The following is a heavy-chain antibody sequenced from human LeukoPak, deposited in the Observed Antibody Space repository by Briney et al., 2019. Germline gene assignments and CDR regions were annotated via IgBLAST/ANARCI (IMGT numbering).Heavy chain of an antibody. Sequence: PGGSLRLSCAASGFTFSSYWMHWVRQAPGKGLVWVSRINSDGSSTSYADSVKGRFTISRDNAKNTLYLQMNSLRAEDTAVYYCARDPLVCSGGSCYSQQLYWYFDLWGRGTLVTVSS. CDR2: INSDGSST. V-gene: IGHV3-74*01. D-gene: IGHD2-15*01. CDR3: ARDPLVCSGGSCYSQQLYWYFDL. CDR1: GFTFSSYW. J-gene: IGHJ2*01.